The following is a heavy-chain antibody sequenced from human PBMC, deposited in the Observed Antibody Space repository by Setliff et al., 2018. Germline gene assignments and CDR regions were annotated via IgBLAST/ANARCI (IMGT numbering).Heavy chain of an antibody. J-gene: IGHJ3*02. D-gene: IGHD6-13*01. Sequence: ASVKVSCKASGYTFTGYYMHWVRQAPGQGLEWMGWINPNSGGTNYAQKFQGRVTMTRDTSISAAYMELSRLRSDDTAVYYCARGGGSSSWYDAFDIWGQGTMVTVSS. V-gene: IGHV1-2*02. CDR2: INPNSGGT. CDR3: ARGGGSSSWYDAFDI. CDR1: GYTFTGYY.